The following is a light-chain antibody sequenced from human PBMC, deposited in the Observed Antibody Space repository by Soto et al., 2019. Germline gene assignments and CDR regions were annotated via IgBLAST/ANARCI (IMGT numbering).Light chain of an antibody. CDR2: DAS. CDR3: QQRRSWPIT. V-gene: IGKV3-11*01. CDR1: QTADNY. Sequence: EIVLTQSPATLSLSPGERATLSCRASQTADNYLAWYQQKPGQAPRLLIYDASNRATGIPARFSGSASETDFTLTISSLEPEDFAVYYCQQRRSWPITFGQGTRLEIK. J-gene: IGKJ5*01.